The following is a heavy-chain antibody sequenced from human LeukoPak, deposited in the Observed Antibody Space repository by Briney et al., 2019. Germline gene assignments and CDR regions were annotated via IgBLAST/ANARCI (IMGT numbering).Heavy chain of an antibody. CDR1: RYDFTSYW. CDR3: ARARAGLFDY. Sequence: GESLKISCKTSRYDFTSYWIGWVRQMPGKGLEWMGIIYPGDSDTRYSPSFQGQVTISADKSISTAYLQWSSLKASDTAMYYCARARAGLFDYWGQGTLVAVSS. J-gene: IGHJ4*02. V-gene: IGHV5-51*01. D-gene: IGHD6-13*01. CDR2: IYPGDSDT.